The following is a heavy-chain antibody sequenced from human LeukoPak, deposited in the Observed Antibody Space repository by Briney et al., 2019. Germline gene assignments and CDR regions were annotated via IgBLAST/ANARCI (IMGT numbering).Heavy chain of an antibody. V-gene: IGHV1-69*13. CDR3: ARGIAVAANFDY. D-gene: IGHD6-19*01. J-gene: IGHJ4*02. Sequence: SVKLSCKASGGTFSSYAISWVRQAPGQGLEWMGGIIPIFGTANYAQKFQGRVTITADESTSTAYVELSSLRSEDTAVYYCARGIAVAANFDYWGQGTLVTVSS. CDR1: GGTFSSYA. CDR2: IIPIFGTA.